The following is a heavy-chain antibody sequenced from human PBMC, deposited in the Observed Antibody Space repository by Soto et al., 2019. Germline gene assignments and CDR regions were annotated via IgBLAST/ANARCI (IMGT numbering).Heavy chain of an antibody. Sequence: QMRLVQSGAEVKNSGSSVKVSCKASGGTSSNFVITWVRQVPGQGLEWLGGILSMFGAVKYAQKFQDRLTITADRSTNTASMELGSLRSEDTAVYYCARPKRSGYDRGDSYYHTMDVWGHGTTVTVS. D-gene: IGHD3-3*01. V-gene: IGHV1-69*06. CDR1: GGTSSNFV. CDR3: ARPKRSGYDRGDSYYHTMDV. J-gene: IGHJ6*02. CDR2: ILSMFGAV.